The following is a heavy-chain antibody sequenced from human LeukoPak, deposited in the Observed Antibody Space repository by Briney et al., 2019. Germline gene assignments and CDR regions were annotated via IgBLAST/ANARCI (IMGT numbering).Heavy chain of an antibody. D-gene: IGHD3-10*01. Sequence: SETLSLTCAVYGGSFSGYYWSWIRQPPGKGLEWIGEINHSGSTNYNPSLKSRVTISVDTSKNQFSLKLSSVTAADTAVYYCARFRANYYYYYGMDVWGQGTTATVSS. CDR3: ARFRANYYYYYGMDV. V-gene: IGHV4-34*01. CDR2: INHSGST. CDR1: GGSFSGYY. J-gene: IGHJ6*02.